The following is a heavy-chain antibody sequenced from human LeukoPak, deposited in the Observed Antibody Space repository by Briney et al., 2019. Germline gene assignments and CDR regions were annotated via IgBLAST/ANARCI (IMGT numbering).Heavy chain of an antibody. D-gene: IGHD3-22*01. CDR2: INHSGSI. V-gene: IGHV4-34*01. CDR3: ARHVKTYYYDSSGYYKGDRRNWFDP. Sequence: PSETLSLTCAVYGGSFSGYYWSWIRQPPGKGLEWIGDINHSGSINYNPSLKSRVTISVDTSRNQFSLKLSSVTAADTAVYYCARHVKTYYYDSSGYYKGDRRNWFDPWGQGTLVTVSS. CDR1: GGSFSGYY. J-gene: IGHJ5*02.